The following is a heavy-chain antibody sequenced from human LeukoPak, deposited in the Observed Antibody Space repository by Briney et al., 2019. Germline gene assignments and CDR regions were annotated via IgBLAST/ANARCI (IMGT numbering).Heavy chain of an antibody. J-gene: IGHJ4*02. Sequence: GGSLRLSCAASGFTFSSYAMSWVRQAPGKGLEWVSAISGSGGSTYYADSVKGRFTISRDNSKNTLYLQMDSLRAEDTAVYYCTRALSSDNWFASHWGQGTLVTVSS. CDR3: TRALSSDNWFASH. CDR2: ISGSGGST. CDR1: GFTFSSYA. D-gene: IGHD1-1*01. V-gene: IGHV3-23*01.